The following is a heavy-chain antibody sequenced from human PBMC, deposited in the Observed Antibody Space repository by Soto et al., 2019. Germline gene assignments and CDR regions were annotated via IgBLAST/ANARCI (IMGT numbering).Heavy chain of an antibody. Sequence: QLQLQESGPGLVKPSETLSLTCTVSGGSISSSSYYWGWIRQPPGKGLEWIGSIYYSGSTYYNPSLKSRVTISVDTSKNQFSLKLSSVTAADTAVYYCARHKRVVVPAAMPNQENWFDPWGQGTLVTVSS. CDR1: GGSISSSSYY. J-gene: IGHJ5*02. CDR3: ARHKRVVVPAAMPNQENWFDP. V-gene: IGHV4-39*01. CDR2: IYYSGST. D-gene: IGHD2-2*01.